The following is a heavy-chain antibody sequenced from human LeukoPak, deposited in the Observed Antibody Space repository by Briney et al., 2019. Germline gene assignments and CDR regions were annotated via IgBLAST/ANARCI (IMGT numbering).Heavy chain of an antibody. Sequence: PGGSLRLSCAASGFTFSSYEMNWVRQAPGKGLEWVSYISSGGSTVYYADSVKGRFTISRDNAKNSLYLQMNSLRAEDTAVYYCARVIIVGATGIWGQGTMVAVSS. CDR2: ISSGGSTV. J-gene: IGHJ3*02. V-gene: IGHV3-48*03. CDR1: GFTFSSYE. D-gene: IGHD1-26*01. CDR3: ARVIIVGATGI.